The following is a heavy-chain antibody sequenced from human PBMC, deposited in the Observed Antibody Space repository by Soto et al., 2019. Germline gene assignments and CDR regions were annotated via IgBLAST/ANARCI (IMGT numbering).Heavy chain of an antibody. CDR3: TTDPNYYDSSGYYYAGMDV. V-gene: IGHV3-15*07. Sequence: GGSLRLSCAASGFTFSNAWMNWVRQAPGKGLEWVGRIKSKTDGGTTDYAAPVKGRFTISRDDSKNTLYLQMNSLKTEDTAVYYCTTDPNYYDSSGYYYAGMDVWGQGTTVTVSS. D-gene: IGHD3-22*01. CDR1: GFTFSNAW. CDR2: IKSKTDGGTT. J-gene: IGHJ6*02.